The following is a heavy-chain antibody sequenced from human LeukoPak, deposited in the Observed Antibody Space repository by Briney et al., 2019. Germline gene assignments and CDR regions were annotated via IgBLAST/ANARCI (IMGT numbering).Heavy chain of an antibody. CDR3: AKDIIAAAGTDAFDT. CDR2: ISYDGSNK. D-gene: IGHD6-13*01. CDR1: GFTFSSYG. V-gene: IGHV3-30*18. Sequence: PGGSLRLSCAASGFTFSSYGMHWVRQAPGKGLEWVAVISYDGSNKYYADSVKGRFTISRDNSKNTLYLKMNSLRAEDTAVYYCAKDIIAAAGTDAFDTWGQGTMVTVSS. J-gene: IGHJ3*02.